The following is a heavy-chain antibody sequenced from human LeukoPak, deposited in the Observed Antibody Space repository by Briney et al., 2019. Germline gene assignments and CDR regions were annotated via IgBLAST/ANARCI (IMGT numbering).Heavy chain of an antibody. CDR1: GYTFTGYY. J-gene: IGHJ5*02. Sequence: GASVKVSCKASGYTFTGYYMHWVRQAPGQGLEWMGWINPNSGGTNYAQKFQGRVTMTRDTSISTAYMELSRLRSDDTAVYYCARDHHLVTTKGPHNWFDPWGQGTLVTVSS. V-gene: IGHV1-2*02. D-gene: IGHD5-12*01. CDR2: INPNSGGT. CDR3: ARDHHLVTTKGPHNWFDP.